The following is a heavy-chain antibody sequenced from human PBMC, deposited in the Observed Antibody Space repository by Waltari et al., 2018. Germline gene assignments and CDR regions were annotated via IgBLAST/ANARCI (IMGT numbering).Heavy chain of an antibody. V-gene: IGHV4-34*01. CDR2: INQRGTP. J-gene: IGHJ4*02. CDR1: GGSFTGNY. D-gene: IGHD3-16*02. Sequence: QVQLQQWGAGLLKTSETLSLTCAVYGGSFTGNYWNWIRQPPGKGLEWIGKINQRGTPNYTPSLKSRVTLSVDTSKKQISLKFNSVTAAETAGYFCARGQRDDYNWASYRWGYFDYWGPVALVTVSS. CDR3: ARGQRDDYNWASYRWGYFDY.